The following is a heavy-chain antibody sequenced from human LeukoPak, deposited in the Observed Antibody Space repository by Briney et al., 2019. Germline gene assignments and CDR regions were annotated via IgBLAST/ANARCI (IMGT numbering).Heavy chain of an antibody. Sequence: SETLSLTCAVYGGSFSGYYWSWIRQPPGKGLEWIGEINHSGSINYNPSLKSRVTISVDTSKNQFSLKLSSVTAADTAVYYCARTVLRMRSFFDYWGQGTLVTVSS. D-gene: IGHD3-3*01. CDR3: ARTVLRMRSFFDY. V-gene: IGHV4-34*01. J-gene: IGHJ4*02. CDR1: GGSFSGYY. CDR2: INHSGSI.